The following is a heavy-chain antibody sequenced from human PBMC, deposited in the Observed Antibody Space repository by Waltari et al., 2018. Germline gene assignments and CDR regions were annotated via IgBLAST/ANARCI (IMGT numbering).Heavy chain of an antibody. CDR2: MNPNSGNA. Sequence: SVKVSCKASGYTFTSCDINWVRQVSGQGLEWMGWMNPNSGNANTAQKFQGRVTMTMDISTSTAYMDLSSLTSEDTAVYYCAAEKWERQGGYYYYGMDVWGQGTTVTVS. CDR1: GYTFTSCD. J-gene: IGHJ6*02. V-gene: IGHV1-8*01. CDR3: AAEKWERQGGYYYYGMDV. D-gene: IGHD1-26*01.